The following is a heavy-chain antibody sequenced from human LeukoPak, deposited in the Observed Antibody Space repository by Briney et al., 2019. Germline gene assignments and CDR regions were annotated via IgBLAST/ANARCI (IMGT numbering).Heavy chain of an antibody. CDR3: ARDAHIVRGVNPLDY. J-gene: IGHJ4*02. V-gene: IGHV3-48*02. CDR1: GFTFSSYS. D-gene: IGHD3-10*01. Sequence: GGSLRPSCAASGFTFSSYSMNWVRQAPGKGLEWISYVSYSSSTIYYADSVKGRFTISRDNAKNSLYLQMNSLRDEDTAVYYCARDAHIVRGVNPLDYWGQGTLVIVSS. CDR2: VSYSSSTI.